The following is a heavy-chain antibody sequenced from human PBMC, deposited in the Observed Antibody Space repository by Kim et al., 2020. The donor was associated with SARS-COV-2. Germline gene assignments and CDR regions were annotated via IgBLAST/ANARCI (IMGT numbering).Heavy chain of an antibody. CDR1: GYTFTSYG. J-gene: IGHJ6*02. V-gene: IGHV1-18*01. Sequence: ASVKVSCKASGYTFTSYGISWVRQAPGQGLEWMGWISAYNGNTNYAQKLQGRVTMTTDTSTSTAYMELRSLRSDDTAVYYCARDYDILTGYSLYYYYYCMDVWGQGTTVTVSS. D-gene: IGHD3-9*01. CDR3: ARDYDILTGYSLYYYYYCMDV. CDR2: ISAYNGNT.